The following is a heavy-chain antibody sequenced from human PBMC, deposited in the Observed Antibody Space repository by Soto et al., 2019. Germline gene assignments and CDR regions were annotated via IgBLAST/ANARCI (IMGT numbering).Heavy chain of an antibody. J-gene: IGHJ5*02. CDR1: GGSISSGGYY. Sequence: SETLSLTCTVSGGSISSGGYYWSWIRQHPGKGLEWIGYIYYSGSTYYNPSLKSPVTISVDTSKHQFSLKLSSVTAADTAVYYCARNPSSSSVWFDPWGQGTLVTVSS. V-gene: IGHV4-31*01. CDR3: ARNPSSSSVWFDP. CDR2: IYYSGST. D-gene: IGHD6-6*01.